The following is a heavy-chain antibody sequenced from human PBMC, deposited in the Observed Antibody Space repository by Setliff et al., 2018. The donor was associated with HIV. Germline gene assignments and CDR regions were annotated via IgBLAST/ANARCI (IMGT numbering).Heavy chain of an antibody. CDR2: IWYDGTNI. D-gene: IGHD6-13*01. Sequence: GESLKISCVVSGFTFSSYGMHWVRQAPGKGLEWVAVIWYDGTNIYYADSVKDRFTISRDNSKNTLYLQMSSLRVEDTAVYYCVRASYSSSWYNIRPFDFWAQGTLVTVSS. V-gene: IGHV3-33*01. CDR3: VRASYSSSWYNIRPFDF. J-gene: IGHJ4*02. CDR1: GFTFSSYG.